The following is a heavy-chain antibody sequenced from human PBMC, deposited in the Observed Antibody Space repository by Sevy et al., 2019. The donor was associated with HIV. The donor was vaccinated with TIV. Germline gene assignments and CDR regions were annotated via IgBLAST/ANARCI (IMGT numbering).Heavy chain of an antibody. CDR1: GFIFSYYG. Sequence: GGSLRLSCAASGFIFSYYGMHWVRQAPGKGLEWVAVIWYDGSNTINADSVKGRLTISRDNSKNILYLQMNSLRDEDTAVYYCARDPHEIMLSGSYYLYWGQGTRVTVSS. J-gene: IGHJ4*02. V-gene: IGHV3-33*01. D-gene: IGHD1-26*01. CDR2: IWYDGSNT. CDR3: ARDPHEIMLSGSYYLY.